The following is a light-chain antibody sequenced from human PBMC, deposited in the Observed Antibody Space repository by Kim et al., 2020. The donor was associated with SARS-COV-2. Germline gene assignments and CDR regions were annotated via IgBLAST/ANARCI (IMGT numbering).Light chain of an antibody. CDR3: QTWGTGIRV. J-gene: IGLJ3*02. CDR2: LNSDGSH. CDR1: SGHSSYV. Sequence: SVKRTCTLSSGHSSYVIAWHQQQPEKGPRYLMRLNSDGSHSKGDGVPDRFSGSSSGAERYLTISSLQSEDEADYYCQTWGTGIRVFGGGTQLTVL. V-gene: IGLV4-69*01.